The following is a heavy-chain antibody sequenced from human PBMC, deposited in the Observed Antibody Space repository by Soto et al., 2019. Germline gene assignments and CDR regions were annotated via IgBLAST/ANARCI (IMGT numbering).Heavy chain of an antibody. CDR2: IIPIFGTA. Sequence: SVKVSCKASGGTFSSYAISWVRQAPGQGLEWMGGIIPIFGTAHYAQKFPGIVKITADEFTSTASMELSSLRSEDSAVYYCARVATMIGVVSAKLGACDIWGQGTMVTVSS. CDR1: GGTFSSYA. J-gene: IGHJ3*02. V-gene: IGHV1-69*13. CDR3: ARVATMIGVVSAKLGACDI. D-gene: IGHD3-22*01.